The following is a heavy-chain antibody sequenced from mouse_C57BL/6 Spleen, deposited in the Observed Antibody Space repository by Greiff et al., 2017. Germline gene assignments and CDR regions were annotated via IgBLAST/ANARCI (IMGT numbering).Heavy chain of an antibody. Sequence: DVKLQESGGGLVQPGGSLSLSCAASGFTFTDYYMSWVRQPPGKALEWLGFIRNKANGYTTEYSASLKGRFTISRDNSQSILYLQMKALRTEDSATYYCERDYTDGYYEVWGTGTTGTVSS. CDR1: GFTFTDYY. D-gene: IGHD2-4*01. J-gene: IGHJ1*03. CDR3: ERDYTDGYYEV. CDR2: IRNKANGYTT. V-gene: IGHV7-3*01.